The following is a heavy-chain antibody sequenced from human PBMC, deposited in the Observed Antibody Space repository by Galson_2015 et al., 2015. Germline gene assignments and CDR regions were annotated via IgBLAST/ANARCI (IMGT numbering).Heavy chain of an antibody. D-gene: IGHD3-3*01. CDR3: ARQILDYDFWSGYYPTNFDY. CDR2: ISSTTTYI. J-gene: IGHJ4*02. V-gene: IGHV3-21*01. Sequence: SLRLSCAASEFTFSSYYMSWVRQAPGKGLEWASSISSTTTYIYYADSVKGRFTISRDNAKNSLYLLMNSLGAEDTAVYYCARQILDYDFWSGYYPTNFDYWGQGTLVTVSS. CDR1: EFTFSSYY.